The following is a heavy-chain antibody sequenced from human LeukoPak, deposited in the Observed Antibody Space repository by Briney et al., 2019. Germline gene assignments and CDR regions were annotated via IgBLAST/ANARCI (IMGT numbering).Heavy chain of an antibody. CDR3: ARGRLARGHYFDY. CDR2: INHSGIT. Sequence: PSETLSLTCAVYGGSFSDYYWSWIRQPPGKGLEYIGEINHSGITNYNPSLMSRVTISVDTSKNQFSLKLSSVTAADTAVYYCARGRLARGHYFDYWGQGTLVTVSS. J-gene: IGHJ4*02. CDR1: GGSFSDYY. V-gene: IGHV4-34*01. D-gene: IGHD3-10*01.